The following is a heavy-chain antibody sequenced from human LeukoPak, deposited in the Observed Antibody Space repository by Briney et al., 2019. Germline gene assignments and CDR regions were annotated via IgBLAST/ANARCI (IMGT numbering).Heavy chain of an antibody. Sequence: GASVKVSCKASGYTFTGYYMHWVRQAPRQGLEWMGWINPNSGGTNYAQKFQGRVTMTRDTSISTAYMELSRLRSDDTAVYYCARDRYLDFWSGYWAGWGQETLVTVSS. J-gene: IGHJ4*02. CDR3: ARDRYLDFWSGYWAG. CDR1: GYTFTGYY. CDR2: INPNSGGT. D-gene: IGHD3-3*01. V-gene: IGHV1-2*02.